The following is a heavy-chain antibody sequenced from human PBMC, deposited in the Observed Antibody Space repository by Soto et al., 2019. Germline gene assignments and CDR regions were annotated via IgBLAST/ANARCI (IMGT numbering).Heavy chain of an antibody. Sequence: ASVMVSFKASGYTFTSSVISWVRQAPGQGLEWMGWISAYNGNTNYAQKLQGRVTMTTDTSTSTAYMELRSLRSDDTAVYYCAREEHPLGYCSSTSCPVDAFDIWGQGTMVTVSS. J-gene: IGHJ3*02. V-gene: IGHV1-18*01. CDR1: GYTFTSSV. D-gene: IGHD2-2*01. CDR2: ISAYNGNT. CDR3: AREEHPLGYCSSTSCPVDAFDI.